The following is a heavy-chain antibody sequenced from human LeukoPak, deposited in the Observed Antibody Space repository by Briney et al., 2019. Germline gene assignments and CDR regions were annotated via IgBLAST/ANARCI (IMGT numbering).Heavy chain of an antibody. V-gene: IGHV3-64*01. CDR3: AGYGSGTAPLGY. CDR1: GFTFSSYA. CDR2: ISSNGGST. Sequence: GGSLRLSCAASGFTFSSYAMHWVRQAPGKGLEYVSAISSNGGSTYHANSVKGRFTISRNNSKNTLYLQMGSLRAEDMAVYYCAGYGSGTAPLGYWGQGTLVTVSS. D-gene: IGHD3-10*01. J-gene: IGHJ4*02.